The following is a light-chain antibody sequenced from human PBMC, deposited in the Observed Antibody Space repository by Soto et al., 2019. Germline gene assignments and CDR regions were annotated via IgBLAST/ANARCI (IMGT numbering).Light chain of an antibody. CDR1: QSISRY. V-gene: IGKV3-20*01. Sequence: IVLTQSPGTLSLSPGERTTLSCRASQSISRYLAWYQQKPGQGPRLLIYGASSRATGTPDRFSGSGSGTDFTLTINRLEPEDFALYYCQQYGSSPQTFGQGTKVEIK. CDR2: GAS. CDR3: QQYGSSPQT. J-gene: IGKJ1*01.